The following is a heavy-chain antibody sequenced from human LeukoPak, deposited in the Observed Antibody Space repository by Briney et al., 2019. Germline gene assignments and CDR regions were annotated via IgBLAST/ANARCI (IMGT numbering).Heavy chain of an antibody. CDR3: ARDPSWGGSGFDY. CDR1: VFPFSTYE. V-gene: IGHV3-48*03. Sequence: GGSLRLSCAASVFPFSTYEMNWVRQAPGKGLEWVSYISSSGSTIYYADSVKGRFTISGDNAKNSLYLQMNSLRVEDTAVYYCARDPSWGGSGFDYWGQGTLVTVSS. J-gene: IGHJ4*02. CDR2: ISSSGSTI. D-gene: IGHD6-19*01.